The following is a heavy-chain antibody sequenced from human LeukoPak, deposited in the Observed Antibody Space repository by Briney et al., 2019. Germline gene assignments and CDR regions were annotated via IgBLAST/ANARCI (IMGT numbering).Heavy chain of an antibody. CDR2: IKSKTDGGTT. CDR1: GFTFSNAW. D-gene: IGHD3-22*01. J-gene: IGHJ4*02. CDR3: AKDYYDSSGYYYLGTDFDY. V-gene: IGHV3-15*07. Sequence: GGSLRLSCAASGFTFSNAWMNWVRQAPGKGLEWVGRIKSKTDGGTTDYAAPVKGRFTISRDDSKNTLYLQMNSLKTEDTAVYYCAKDYYDSSGYYYLGTDFDYWGQGTLVTVSS.